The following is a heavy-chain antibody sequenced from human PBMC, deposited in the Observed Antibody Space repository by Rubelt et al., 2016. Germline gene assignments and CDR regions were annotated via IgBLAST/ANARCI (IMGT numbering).Heavy chain of an antibody. V-gene: IGHV3-23*04. J-gene: IGHJ4*02. CDR1: GFTFSNYA. Sequence: EVQLVESGGNLVQPGGCLRLSCAASGFTFSNYAMSWVRQAPGKGLEWVSSISSNGGRTYYADSGKGRFTIPRDNSKNTLYLQMNSPRAEDTSVYYCAKVSDMTTVITCMFDSWGQGTLVTVSS. CDR3: AKVSDMTTVITCMFDS. CDR2: ISSNGGRT. D-gene: IGHD4-17*01.